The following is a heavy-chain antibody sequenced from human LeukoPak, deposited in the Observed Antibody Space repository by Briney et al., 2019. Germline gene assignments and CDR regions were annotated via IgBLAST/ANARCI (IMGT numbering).Heavy chain of an antibody. Sequence: ASVKVSCKASGGTFSSYAISWVRQAPGQGLEWMGRIIPILGIANYAQKFQGRVKITADKSTSTAYMELSSLRSEDTAVYYCARWRGPTVVNHDAFDIWGQGTMVTVSS. D-gene: IGHD4-23*01. CDR2: IIPILGIA. V-gene: IGHV1-69*04. J-gene: IGHJ3*02. CDR3: ARWRGPTVVNHDAFDI. CDR1: GGTFSSYA.